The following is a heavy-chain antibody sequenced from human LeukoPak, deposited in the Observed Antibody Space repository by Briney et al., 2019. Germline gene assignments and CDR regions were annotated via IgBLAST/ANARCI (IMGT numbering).Heavy chain of an antibody. D-gene: IGHD4-11*01. J-gene: IGHJ4*02. CDR1: GFTFSSYS. V-gene: IGHV3-21*01. CDR3: AILNDYSNYGFDN. CDR2: ISSSSSYI. Sequence: GGSLRLSCAASGFTFSSYSMNWVRQAPGKGLEWVSSISSSSSYIYYADSVKGRFTISRDNAKNSLYLQMNSLRAEDTAVYYCAILNDYSNYGFDNWGQGTLVTVSS.